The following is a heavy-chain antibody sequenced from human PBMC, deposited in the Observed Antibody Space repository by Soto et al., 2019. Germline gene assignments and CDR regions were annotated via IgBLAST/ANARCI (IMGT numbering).Heavy chain of an antibody. J-gene: IGHJ3*02. Sequence: EVQLVESGGGLVQPGRSLRLSCAASGFTFDDYAMHWVRQAPGKGLEWVSGISWNSGSIGYADSVKGRFTISRDNAKNSLYLQMNSLRAEGSALYYFAKDMENGYCSGGSCRNDAFDIWGQGTMVTVSS. V-gene: IGHV3-9*01. CDR1: GFTFDDYA. CDR2: ISWNSGSI. D-gene: IGHD2-15*01. CDR3: AKDMENGYCSGGSCRNDAFDI.